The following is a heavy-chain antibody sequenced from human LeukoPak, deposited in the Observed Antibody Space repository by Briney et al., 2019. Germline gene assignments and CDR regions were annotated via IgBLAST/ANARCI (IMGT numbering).Heavy chain of an antibody. J-gene: IGHJ4*02. CDR2: IYSSGIT. Sequence: SETLSLTCTVSGGSISGYYWSWVRQPPLKRLEWIGYIYSSGITRYSPSLKSRLTISVDTSKNQFSLRLSSVTAADTALYYCARLATDSDILTGSDYWGQRTLVTVSS. V-gene: IGHV4-59*08. CDR3: ARLATDSDILTGSDY. CDR1: GGSISGYY. D-gene: IGHD3-9*01.